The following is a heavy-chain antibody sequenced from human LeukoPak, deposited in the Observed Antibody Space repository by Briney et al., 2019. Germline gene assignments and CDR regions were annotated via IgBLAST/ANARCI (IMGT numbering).Heavy chain of an antibody. Sequence: ASVKVSCKVSGYTLTELSMHWVRQAPGKGLEWMGGFDPEDGETIYAQKFQGRVTMTEDTSTDTAYMELSSMRSEDTAVYYCATAVRLGELSPDYWGQGTLVTVSS. D-gene: IGHD3-16*02. CDR3: ATAVRLGELSPDY. J-gene: IGHJ4*02. V-gene: IGHV1-24*01. CDR1: GYTLTELS. CDR2: FDPEDGET.